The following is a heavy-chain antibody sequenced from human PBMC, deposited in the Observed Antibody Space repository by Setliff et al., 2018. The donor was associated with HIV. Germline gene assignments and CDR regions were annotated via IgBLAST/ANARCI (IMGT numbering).Heavy chain of an antibody. CDR2: VNTVGGGA. CDR1: GYTFTNYY. V-gene: IGHV1-46*01. Sequence: ASVKVSCKTSGYTFTNYYMHWMRQAPGQGLEWMGVVNTVGGGASYAQKFQGRLTVTRDTSTSTVYMELSSLRSEDTAVYYCAREGQVVVTAKGFDYWGLGTLV. J-gene: IGHJ4*02. D-gene: IGHD2-15*01. CDR3: AREGQVVVTAKGFDY.